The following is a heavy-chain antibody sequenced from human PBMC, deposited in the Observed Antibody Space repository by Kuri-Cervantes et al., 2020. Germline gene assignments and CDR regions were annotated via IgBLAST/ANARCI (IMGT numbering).Heavy chain of an antibody. J-gene: IGHJ4*02. CDR2: IKSKTDGGTT. D-gene: IGHD3-10*01. V-gene: IGHV3-15*01. CDR1: GFTFSNAW. Sequence: GESLKISCAASGFTFSNAWMSWVRQAPGKGLEWVGRIKSKTDGGTTDYAAPVKGRFTISRDDSKNTLYLQMNSLRAEDTAVYYCAKGFGPSYFDYWGQGTLVTVSS. CDR3: AKGFGPSYFDY.